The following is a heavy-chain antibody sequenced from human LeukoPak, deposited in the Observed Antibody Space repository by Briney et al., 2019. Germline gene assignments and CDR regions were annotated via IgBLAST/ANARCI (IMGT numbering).Heavy chain of an antibody. Sequence: GGSLRLSCAASGFTFSSYGMHWVRQAPGKGLEWVAVISYDGSNKYYADSVKGRFTISRDNSKNTLYLQMNSLRAEDTAVYYCAKDNGPLYYYDSSGYYHDYWGQGTLVTVSS. CDR2: ISYDGSNK. V-gene: IGHV3-30*18. J-gene: IGHJ4*02. D-gene: IGHD3-22*01. CDR3: AKDNGPLYYYDSSGYYHDY. CDR1: GFTFSSYG.